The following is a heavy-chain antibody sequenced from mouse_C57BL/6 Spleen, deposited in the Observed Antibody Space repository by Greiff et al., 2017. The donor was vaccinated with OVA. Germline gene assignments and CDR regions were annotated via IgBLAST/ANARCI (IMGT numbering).Heavy chain of an antibody. J-gene: IGHJ1*03. CDR3: ARRGYYGSPYWYFDV. Sequence: VKLVESGPELVKPGASVKISCKASGYAFSSSWMNWVKQRPGKGLEWIGRIYPGDGDTNYNGKFKGKATLTADKSSSTAYMQLSSLTSEDSAVYFCARRGYYGSPYWYFDVWGTGTTVTVSS. D-gene: IGHD1-1*01. CDR2: IYPGDGDT. CDR1: GYAFSSSW. V-gene: IGHV1-82*01.